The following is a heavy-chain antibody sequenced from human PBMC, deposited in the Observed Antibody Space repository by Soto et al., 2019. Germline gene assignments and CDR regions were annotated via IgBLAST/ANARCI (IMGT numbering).Heavy chain of an antibody. J-gene: IGHJ4*02. CDR1: GNSIDTSSYC. CDR2: VCYRGTT. V-gene: IGHV4-39*01. D-gene: IGHD6-6*01. Sequence: QLQLQESGPGLVKPSETLSLTCTVSGNSIDTSSYCWGWIRQPPGKGLEWIGSVCYRGTTYYNPSLKSRLTISVDTAKRQFSLKLSSVTAADTAVFYCARQGEHSSSYFFDSWGQGTLVTVSS. CDR3: ARQGEHSSSYFFDS.